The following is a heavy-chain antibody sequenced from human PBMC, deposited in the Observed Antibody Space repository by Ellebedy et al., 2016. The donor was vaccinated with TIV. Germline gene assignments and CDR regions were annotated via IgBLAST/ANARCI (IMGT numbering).Heavy chain of an antibody. Sequence: GESLKISCEVSTFNLDGYTMNWVRQAPGRGLEWVSSISIDSTAEYYADSVKGRFTISRDNAKNSLYLQMNSLRAEDTAVYFCARSRGVSYWGQGTLVTVSS. V-gene: IGHV3-48*04. D-gene: IGHD2-8*01. CDR2: ISIDSTAE. CDR3: ARSRGVSY. J-gene: IGHJ4*02. CDR1: TFNLDGYT.